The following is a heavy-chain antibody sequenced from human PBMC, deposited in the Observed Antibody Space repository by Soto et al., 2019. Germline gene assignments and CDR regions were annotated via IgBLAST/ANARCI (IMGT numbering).Heavy chain of an antibody. V-gene: IGHV1-3*01. J-gene: IGHJ6*02. CDR3: ARALRAYYYDSSGYEYYGMDV. CDR2: ISAYNGNT. D-gene: IGHD3-22*01. CDR1: GYTFTSYA. Sequence: ASVKVSCKASGYTFTSYALHWVRQAPGQRLEWMGWISAYNGNTNYAQKLQGRVTITADESTSTAYMELSSQRSEDTAVYYCARALRAYYYDSSGYEYYGMDVWGQGTTVTVSS.